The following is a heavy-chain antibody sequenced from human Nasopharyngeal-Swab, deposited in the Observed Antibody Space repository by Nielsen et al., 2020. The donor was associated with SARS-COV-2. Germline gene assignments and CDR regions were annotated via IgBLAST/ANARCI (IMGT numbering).Heavy chain of an antibody. CDR1: GFNFNVYS. J-gene: IGHJ4*03. CDR3: ARSVGYFDY. Sequence: GGSLRLSCTASGFNFNVYSMNWVRQAPGKGLEWVSYITSDEKTIRYADSVRGRFTIPRVNGWNSLYLQMDSLREEDSAVYYCARSVGYFDYWGQGALVTVSS. V-gene: IGHV3-48*02. D-gene: IGHD5/OR15-5a*01. CDR2: ITSDEKTI.